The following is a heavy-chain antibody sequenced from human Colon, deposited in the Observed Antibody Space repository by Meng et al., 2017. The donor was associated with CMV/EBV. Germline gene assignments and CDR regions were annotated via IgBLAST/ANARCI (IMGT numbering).Heavy chain of an antibody. V-gene: IGHV1-2*02. CDR2: INPVSGAT. J-gene: IGHJ6*02. Sequence: ASVKVSCKTSGYTFIGYYMHWVRQAPGQGLEWMGRINPVSGATSYAQKFQGRVTVTTDTSITTTYMELRGLTSGDTAVYYCARDREFAMDVWGQGTTVTVSS. CDR3: ARDREFAMDV. CDR1: GYTFIGYY.